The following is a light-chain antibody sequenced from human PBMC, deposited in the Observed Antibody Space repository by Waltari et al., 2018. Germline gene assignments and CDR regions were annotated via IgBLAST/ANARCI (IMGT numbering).Light chain of an antibody. CDR2: GAS. Sequence: EIVLTQSPGTLSLSPGERATLSCRASQSVSSSYLAWYQHKPGQAPRLLIYGASSRASGIPDTFSGRGSGTDFTLTISRLEPEDFAVYYCQHYAGSLLTFGGGTKVEIK. J-gene: IGKJ4*01. CDR3: QHYAGSLLT. CDR1: QSVSSSY. V-gene: IGKV3-20*01.